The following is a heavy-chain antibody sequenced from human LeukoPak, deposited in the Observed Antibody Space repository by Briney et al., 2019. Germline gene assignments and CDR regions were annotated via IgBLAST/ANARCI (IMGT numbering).Heavy chain of an antibody. D-gene: IGHD6-19*01. CDR2: IYTSGST. CDR1: GGSISSGSYY. CDR3: ARSRIDSSGWYMFDY. V-gene: IGHV4-61*02. J-gene: IGHJ4*02. Sequence: SETLSLTCTVSGGSISSGSYYWSWIRQPAGKGLEWIGRIYTSGSTNYNPSLKSRVTISVDTSKNQFSLKLSSVTAADTAVYYCARSRIDSSGWYMFDYWGQGTLVTVSS.